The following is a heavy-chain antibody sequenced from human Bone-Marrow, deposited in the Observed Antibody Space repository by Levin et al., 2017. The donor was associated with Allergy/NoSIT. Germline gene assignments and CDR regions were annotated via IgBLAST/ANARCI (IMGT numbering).Heavy chain of an antibody. CDR2: MYNDGTK. J-gene: IGHJ4*02. V-gene: IGHV3-66*01. D-gene: IGHD4-23*01. Sequence: GGSLRLSCAASGFIVNSMYMTWVRQAPGKGLEWVSVMYNDGTKYYSDSVKGRFSISRDNSKNMLYLQMNSLRAEDTAMYYCARVGGTVVNYWGQGTLVTVSS. CDR3: ARVGGTVVNY. CDR1: GFIVNSMY.